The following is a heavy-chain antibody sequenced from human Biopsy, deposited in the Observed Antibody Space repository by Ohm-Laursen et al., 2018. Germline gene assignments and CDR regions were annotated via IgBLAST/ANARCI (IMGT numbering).Heavy chain of an antibody. J-gene: IGHJ5*02. CDR2: ISDSGST. D-gene: IGHD3-10*01. CDR3: ARAPPLIRGVVESWFDP. CDR1: GGSISSFY. Sequence: GTLSLTCAVSGGSISSFYWTWIRQPPGKGPEWIGDISDSGSTNYKPSLKSRVIISVDTSKNQFSLNLSSVTAADTAVYYCARAPPLIRGVVESWFDPWGQGILVTVSS. V-gene: IGHV4-4*09.